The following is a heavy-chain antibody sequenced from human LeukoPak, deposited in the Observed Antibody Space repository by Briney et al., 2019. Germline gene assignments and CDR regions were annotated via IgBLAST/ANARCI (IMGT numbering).Heavy chain of an antibody. D-gene: IGHD6-19*01. Sequence: SETLSLTCTVSGGSISNYYWNWIRQPPGKGLEWIGYIYYSGTTNYNPSLKSRVTTSVDTSKNQFSLKLSSVTAADTAVYYCARDYSSGWYPWFDPWGQGTLVTVSS. CDR3: ARDYSSGWYPWFDP. CDR1: GGSISNYY. V-gene: IGHV4-59*01. CDR2: IYYSGTT. J-gene: IGHJ5*02.